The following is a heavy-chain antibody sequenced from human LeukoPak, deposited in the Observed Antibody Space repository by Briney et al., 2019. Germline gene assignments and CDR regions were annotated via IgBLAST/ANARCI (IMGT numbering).Heavy chain of an antibody. CDR2: IRYDGSNK. Sequence: GGSLRLSCAASGFTFSSYGMHWVRHPPGKGLECVAFIRYDGSNKYYADSVKGRFTISRDNSKHTLYLQMKSLRAEDTSVYYCAKHPSLLWFGELLQRGAYGMDVWGQGTTVTVSS. J-gene: IGHJ6*02. CDR3: AKHPSLLWFGELLQRGAYGMDV. CDR1: GFTFSSYG. V-gene: IGHV3-30*02. D-gene: IGHD3-10*01.